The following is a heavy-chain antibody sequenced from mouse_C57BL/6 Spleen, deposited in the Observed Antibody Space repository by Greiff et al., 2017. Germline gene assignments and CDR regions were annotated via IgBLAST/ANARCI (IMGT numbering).Heavy chain of an antibody. CDR3: ARVEGYGNWAY. D-gene: IGHD2-1*01. Sequence: EVQLLESGGGLVKPGGSLKLSCAASGFTFSSYAMSWVRQTPEKRLEWVATISDGGSYTYYPDNVKGRFTISRDNAKNTLYLQISHLKSEDTAMYYCARVEGYGNWAYWGQGTLVTVSA. CDR2: ISDGGSYT. J-gene: IGHJ3*01. V-gene: IGHV5-4*01. CDR1: GFTFSSYA.